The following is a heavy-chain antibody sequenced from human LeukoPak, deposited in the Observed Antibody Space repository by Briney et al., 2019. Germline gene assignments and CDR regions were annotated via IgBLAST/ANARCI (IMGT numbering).Heavy chain of an antibody. J-gene: IGHJ4*02. V-gene: IGHV1-69*13. CDR1: GGISHPYA. CDR2: ITPLVSTT. Sequence: GASVKVSCKAAGGISHPYAIAWLRPAPGQGLEWMGGITPLVSTTAHPRKLQGRVTFTADEGTRTVYMELRSLSSDDTAIYYCARGNGTYTPSDHWGQGTLVTVSS. D-gene: IGHD1-26*01. CDR3: ARGNGTYTPSDH.